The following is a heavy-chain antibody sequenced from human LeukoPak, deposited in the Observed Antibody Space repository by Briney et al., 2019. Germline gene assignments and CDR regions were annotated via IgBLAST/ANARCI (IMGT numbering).Heavy chain of an antibody. V-gene: IGHV4-59*01. D-gene: IGHD6-13*01. CDR2: IYYSGST. Sequence: PSETLSLTCTVSGGSISSYYWSWIRQPPGKGLEWIGYIYYSGSTNYNPSLKSRVTISVDTSKNLFSLKLSSVTAADTAVYYCARTPPRYSSSWYYFDYWGQGTLVTVSS. CDR3: ARTPPRYSSSWYYFDY. CDR1: GGSISSYY. J-gene: IGHJ4*02.